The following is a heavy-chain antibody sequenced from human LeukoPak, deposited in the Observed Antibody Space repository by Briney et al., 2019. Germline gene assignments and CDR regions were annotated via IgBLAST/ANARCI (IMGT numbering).Heavy chain of an antibody. CDR2: IFPGGST. Sequence: PSETLSLTCTVSGDFISGFYWTWIRQPAGKGLEWVGRIFPGGSTSYNPSLNSRVTLSVDTSKNQFSLKLTFVTAADTAVYYCAREAGEEPDYWGQGVLVTVSS. D-gene: IGHD1-14*01. J-gene: IGHJ4*02. CDR3: AREAGEEPDY. CDR1: GDFISGFY. V-gene: IGHV4-4*07.